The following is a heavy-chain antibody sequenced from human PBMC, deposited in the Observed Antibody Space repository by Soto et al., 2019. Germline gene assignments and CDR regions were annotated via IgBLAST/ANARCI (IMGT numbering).Heavy chain of an antibody. CDR2: IIPMFGTA. Sequence: QVQLVQSGAEVKKPESSVKVSCKAPGGTFSTYAISWVRQAPGQGLEWMGGIIPMFGTANYAQRFQDRVTXTXHESTNTGYMELSSPRSEDTAVYFCASGIQLWLRRINNGYSGWGQGTLVTVSS. V-gene: IGHV1-69*05. D-gene: IGHD5-18*01. CDR1: GGTFSTYA. CDR3: ASGIQLWLRRINNGYSG. J-gene: IGHJ4*02.